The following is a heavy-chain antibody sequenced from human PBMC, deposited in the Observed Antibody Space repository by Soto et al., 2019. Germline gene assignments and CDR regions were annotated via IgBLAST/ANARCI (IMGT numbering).Heavy chain of an antibody. D-gene: IGHD3-10*01. CDR2: ISSSSSTI. Sequence: GGSLRLSCAASGFTFSSYSMNWVRQAPGKGLEWVSYISSSSSTIYYADSVKGRFTISRDNAKNSLYLQMNSLRAEDTAVYYCATSHSGLRNTKGGDYYGNWGQGTLVTVSS. V-gene: IGHV3-48*01. CDR1: GFTFSSYS. J-gene: IGHJ4*02. CDR3: ATSHSGLRNTKGGDYYGN.